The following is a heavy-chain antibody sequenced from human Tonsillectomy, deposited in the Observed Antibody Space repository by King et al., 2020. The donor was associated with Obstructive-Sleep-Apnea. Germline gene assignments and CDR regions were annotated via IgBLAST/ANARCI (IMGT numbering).Heavy chain of an antibody. Sequence: VQLVESGGGLVQPGGSLKLSCAASGFTFSGSAMHWVRQASGKGLEWVGRIRSKGNSYATAYAASVKGRFTISRDDSKSTAYLQMNSLKTEDTALYYCTSYDYGVQSFDYCGQGTLVTVSS. D-gene: IGHD4-17*01. CDR1: GFTFSGSA. CDR3: TSYDYGVQSFDY. CDR2: IRSKGNSYAT. V-gene: IGHV3-73*01. J-gene: IGHJ4*02.